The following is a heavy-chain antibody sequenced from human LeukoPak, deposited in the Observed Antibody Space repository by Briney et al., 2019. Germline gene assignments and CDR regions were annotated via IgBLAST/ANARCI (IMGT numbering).Heavy chain of an antibody. J-gene: IGHJ4*02. CDR2: IIPIFGTA. D-gene: IGHD3-10*01. CDR3: ARGLRSGSYLYYFDY. V-gene: IGHV1-69*01. Sequence: SVKVSCKASGGTFSSYAISWVRQAPGQGLEWMGGIIPIFGTANYAQKFQGRVTITADESTSTAYMELSSLRSEDTAVYYCARGLRSGSYLYYFDYWGPGTLVTVSS. CDR1: GGTFSSYA.